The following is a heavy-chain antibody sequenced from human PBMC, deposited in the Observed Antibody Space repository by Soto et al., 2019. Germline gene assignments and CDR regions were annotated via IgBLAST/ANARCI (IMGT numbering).Heavy chain of an antibody. CDR2: VYYSGTT. J-gene: IGHJ4*02. D-gene: IGHD3-10*01. CDR3: AKDSDYYGSGSYTDC. Sequence: PSETLSLTCTVSGGSIDSGDYYWSWIRQPPGKGLEWIGYVYYSGTTNYNPFLKSRVTLSLDKSKNQFSLKMNSVTAADTAVYHCAKDSDYYGSGSYTDCWGQGTLVTVSS. V-gene: IGHV4-61*08. CDR1: GGSIDSGDYY.